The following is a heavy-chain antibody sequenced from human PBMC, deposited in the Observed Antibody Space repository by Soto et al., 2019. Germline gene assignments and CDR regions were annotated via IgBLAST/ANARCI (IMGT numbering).Heavy chain of an antibody. CDR2: IYYSGST. D-gene: IGHD3-22*01. V-gene: IGHV4-39*01. Sequence: PEETLSLTCTVSGGSISSSSYYWGWIRQPPGKGLEWIGSIYYSGSTYYNPSLKSRVTISVDTSKNQFSLKLSSVTAADTAVYYCASASYYYDSSGYYGYYFDYWGQGTLVTVSS. J-gene: IGHJ4*02. CDR3: ASASYYYDSSGYYGYYFDY. CDR1: GGSISSSSYY.